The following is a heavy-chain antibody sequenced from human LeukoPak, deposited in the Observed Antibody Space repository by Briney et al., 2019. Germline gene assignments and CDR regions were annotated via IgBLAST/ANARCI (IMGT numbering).Heavy chain of an antibody. V-gene: IGHV3-23*01. J-gene: IGHJ3*02. CDR3: AKDIRTYYYGSGTYGSDFDI. CDR2: ISGSGGST. Sequence: GGSLRLSCAASGFTFSSYAMSWVRQAPGKGLEWVSAISGSGGSTYYADSVKGRFTISRDNSKNTPFLQMTSLRGDDTAIYYCAKDIRTYYYGSGTYGSDFDIWGQGTMVTVSS. D-gene: IGHD3-10*01. CDR1: GFTFSSYA.